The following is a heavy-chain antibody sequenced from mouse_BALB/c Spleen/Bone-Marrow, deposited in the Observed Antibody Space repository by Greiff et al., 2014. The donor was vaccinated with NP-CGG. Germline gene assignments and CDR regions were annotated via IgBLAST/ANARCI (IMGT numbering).Heavy chain of an antibody. V-gene: IGHV2-6-5*01. CDR2: IWGDGIT. Sequence: VKLVESGPGLVAPSQSLSITCTVSGFSLTDYGVSWIRQPPGKGLEWLGVIWGDGITYYNSTLKSRLSISKDNSKSQVFLKMNSLQTDDTAMYYCAKLNWDEGDYWGQGTTLTVSS. J-gene: IGHJ2*01. CDR3: AKLNWDEGDY. D-gene: IGHD4-1*01. CDR1: GFSLTDYG.